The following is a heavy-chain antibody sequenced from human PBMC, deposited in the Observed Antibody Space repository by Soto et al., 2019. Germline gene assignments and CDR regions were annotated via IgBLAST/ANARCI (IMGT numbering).Heavy chain of an antibody. D-gene: IGHD6-6*01. J-gene: IGHJ5*02. Sequence: TSETLSLTCTVSGGSISSSTYYWDWIRQPPGKGLEGIGAMYYTVNKNYNPSLESRVTMSVDTSKNQCSLKLSSVTPTDTAVYYCARRSSSALGSLFDPWGRGILVTVSS. CDR2: MYYTVNK. V-gene: IGHV4-39*01. CDR1: GGSISSSTYY. CDR3: ARRSSSALGSLFDP.